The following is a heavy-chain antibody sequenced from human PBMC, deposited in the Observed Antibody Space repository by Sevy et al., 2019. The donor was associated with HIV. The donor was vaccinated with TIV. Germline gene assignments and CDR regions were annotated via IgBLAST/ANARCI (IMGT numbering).Heavy chain of an antibody. Sequence: GESLKISCAASGFTFSSYSMSWVRQAPGKGLEWVATIKQDESEKYYVDSVKGRFAISRDNGKNSVSLQMNGLRVDDTALYYCAREVGGFNWRPYYFDSWGQGTLVTVSS. CDR1: GFTFSSYS. D-gene: IGHD3-16*01. V-gene: IGHV3-7*01. CDR2: IKQDESEK. CDR3: AREVGGFNWRPYYFDS. J-gene: IGHJ4*02.